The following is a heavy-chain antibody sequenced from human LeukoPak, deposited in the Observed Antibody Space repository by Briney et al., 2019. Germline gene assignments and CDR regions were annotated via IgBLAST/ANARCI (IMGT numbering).Heavy chain of an antibody. CDR1: GASVSSGSYY. J-gene: IGHJ5*02. D-gene: IGHD2-8*01. V-gene: IGHV4-61*01. CDR3: ATSNYGVSGWFDP. Sequence: SETLSLTCTVSGASVSSGSYYWNWIRQPPGKGLEWIAYVYYTGSTDHNPSLKSRVTLSLDTSKNQLSLNLSSVTAADTAVYHCATSNYGVSGWFDPWGQGTLVTVSS. CDR2: VYYTGST.